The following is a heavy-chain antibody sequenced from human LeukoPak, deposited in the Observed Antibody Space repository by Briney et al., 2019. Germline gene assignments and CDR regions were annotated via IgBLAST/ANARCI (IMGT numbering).Heavy chain of an antibody. CDR2: ISNRWCTI. J-gene: IGHJ4*02. CDR3: ARSDSSSWSFDF. D-gene: IGHD6-13*01. Sequence: GVSLRLSCAASGFTFSIYSMNGVREAPGKAREGFLYISNRWCTIYYTHSVKGRFTISRDNAKNSLYLKINILRDEHTAVYHCARSDSSSWSFDFWGQGTLVTVSS. V-gene: IGHV3-48*02. CDR1: GFTFSIYS.